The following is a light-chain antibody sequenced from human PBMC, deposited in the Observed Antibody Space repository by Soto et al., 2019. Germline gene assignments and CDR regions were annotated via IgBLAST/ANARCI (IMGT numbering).Light chain of an antibody. CDR3: QQRGNWPPT. CDR1: QSVSSF. Sequence: EIVLTQSPATLSLSPGERATLSCRASQSVSSFLAWYQQKPGQPPRLLIYDASNRATGIPGRFSGSGSGTDFTLTISSLEPEDVAAYYCQQRGNWPPTFGPGTKVDI. V-gene: IGKV3-11*01. CDR2: DAS. J-gene: IGKJ3*01.